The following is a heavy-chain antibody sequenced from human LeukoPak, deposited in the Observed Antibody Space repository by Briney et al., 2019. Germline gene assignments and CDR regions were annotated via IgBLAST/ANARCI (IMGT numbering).Heavy chain of an antibody. CDR2: IYYTGNT. J-gene: IGHJ4*02. V-gene: IGHV4-38-2*02. CDR3: ARQTGSGLFILP. CDR1: GYSISSGYY. D-gene: IGHD3/OR15-3a*01. Sequence: SETLSLTCTVSGYSISSGYYWGWIRQPPGKGLEWIGSIYYTGNTYYNASLKSQVSISIDTSKNQFSLKLTSVTAADTSVYYCARQTGSGLFILPGGQGTLVTVSS.